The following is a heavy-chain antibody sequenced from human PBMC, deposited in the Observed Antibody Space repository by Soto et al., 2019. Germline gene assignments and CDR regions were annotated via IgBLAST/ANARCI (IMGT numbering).Heavy chain of an antibody. CDR2: ISYDGSNK. V-gene: IGHV3-30*03. CDR1: GFTFSSYG. Sequence: GGSLRLSCAASGFTFSSYGMHWVRQAPGKGLEWVAVISYDGSNKYYADSVKGRFTISRDNSKNTLYLQMNSLRAEDTAVYYCASRSPPFDYWGQGTLVTVSS. CDR3: ASRSPPFDY. J-gene: IGHJ4*02.